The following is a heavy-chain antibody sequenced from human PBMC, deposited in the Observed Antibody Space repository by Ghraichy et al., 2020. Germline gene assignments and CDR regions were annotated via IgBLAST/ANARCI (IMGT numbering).Heavy chain of an antibody. V-gene: IGHV3-23*01. Sequence: GGSLRLSCAASGFTFRNYAMSWVRQAPGKGLDWVSGMSGSGGSTYYADSVKGRFTISRDNSKNTLYLQMDSLRAEDTAVYYCAKDRGVVFGVVTSLSDYYHMDVWGKGTSVTVSS. D-gene: IGHD3-3*01. CDR3: AKDRGVVFGVVTSLSDYYHMDV. CDR1: GFTFRNYA. J-gene: IGHJ6*03. CDR2: MSGSGGST.